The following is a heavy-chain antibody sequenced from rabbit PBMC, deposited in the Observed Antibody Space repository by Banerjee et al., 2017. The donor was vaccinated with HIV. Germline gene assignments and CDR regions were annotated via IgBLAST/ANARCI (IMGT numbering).Heavy chain of an antibody. V-gene: IGHV1S45*01. CDR1: GFSFSDKAV. Sequence: QEQLVESGGGLVKPEGSLKLSCTASGFSFSDKAVMCWVRQAPGKGLEWIACINVVTGKAVYASWAKGRFTISRTSSTTVTLRMTSLTAADRATYFCARDLVGVIGWNFYLWGPGTLVTVS. CDR3: ARDLVGVIGWNFYL. D-gene: IGHD1-1*01. CDR2: INVVTGKA. J-gene: IGHJ4*01.